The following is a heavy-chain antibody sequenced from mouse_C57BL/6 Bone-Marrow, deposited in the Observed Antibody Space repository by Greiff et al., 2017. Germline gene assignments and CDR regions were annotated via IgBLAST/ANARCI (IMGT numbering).Heavy chain of an antibody. CDR1: GYTFTSYW. Sequence: QVQLQQPGAELVMPGASVKLSCKASGYTFTSYWMHWVKQRPGQGLEWIGEIDPSDSYTNYNQKFKGKSTLTVDKSSSTAYMQLSSLTSEDSVVYYCARRDYDWFAYWGQGTLVTVSA. V-gene: IGHV1-69*01. CDR3: ARRDYDWFAY. D-gene: IGHD2-4*01. CDR2: IDPSDSYT. J-gene: IGHJ3*01.